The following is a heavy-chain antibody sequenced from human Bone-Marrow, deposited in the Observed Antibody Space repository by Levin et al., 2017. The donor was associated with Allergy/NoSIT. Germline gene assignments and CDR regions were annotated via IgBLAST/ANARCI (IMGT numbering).Heavy chain of an antibody. CDR1: GYSISSGYY. CDR3: ARQDLGYCSGGSCYSVPMGYFDL. V-gene: IGHV4-38-2*01. D-gene: IGHD2-15*01. CDR2: IYHSGST. J-gene: IGHJ2*01. Sequence: PSETLSLTCAVSGYSISSGYYWGWIRQPPGKGLEWIGSIYHSGSTYYNPSLKSRVTISVDTSKNQFSLKLSSVTAADTAVYYCARQDLGYCSGGSCYSVPMGYFDLWGRGTLVTVSS.